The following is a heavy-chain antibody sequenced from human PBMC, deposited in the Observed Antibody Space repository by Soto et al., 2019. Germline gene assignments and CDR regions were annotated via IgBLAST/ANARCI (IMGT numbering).Heavy chain of an antibody. D-gene: IGHD6-19*01. V-gene: IGHV1-18*04. CDR2: ISGYNGNT. J-gene: IGHJ5*02. Sequence: QVQLVQSGAEVKKPGASVKVSRKASGYTFHSYGISWVRQAPGQGLEWMGTISGYNGNTNYAQKLQGRVTMTTDTSTSTAYMELRSLRSDDTALYYCARAISSGWANWFDPWGQGTLVTVSS. CDR3: ARAISSGWANWFDP. CDR1: GYTFHSYG.